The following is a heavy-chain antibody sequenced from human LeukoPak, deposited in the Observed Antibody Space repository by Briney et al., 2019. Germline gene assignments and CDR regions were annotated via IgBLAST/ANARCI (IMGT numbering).Heavy chain of an antibody. D-gene: IGHD3-22*01. Sequence: GGSLRLSCAASGFTFSRYAMHWVRQAPGKGLEWVAVISYDGSNKYFADSVKGRFTISRDNSKNTLYLQMNSLRAEDTAVYYCAKDYDSSGWAAFDIWGQGTMVTVSS. V-gene: IGHV3-30*04. CDR1: GFTFSRYA. CDR2: ISYDGSNK. CDR3: AKDYDSSGWAAFDI. J-gene: IGHJ3*02.